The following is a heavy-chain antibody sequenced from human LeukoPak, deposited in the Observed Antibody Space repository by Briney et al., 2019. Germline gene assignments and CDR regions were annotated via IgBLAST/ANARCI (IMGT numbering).Heavy chain of an antibody. Sequence: SETLSLTCTVSGGSVSSGSFYWGWIRQPPGKGLEWIGYICYSGSTNYNPSLESRVTISVDTSKNQFSLKLNSVTAADTAVYYCARVPYYYNSGGDYWGQGTLVTVSS. CDR1: GGSVSSGSFY. CDR2: ICYSGST. D-gene: IGHD3-22*01. J-gene: IGHJ4*02. V-gene: IGHV4-61*01. CDR3: ARVPYYYNSGGDY.